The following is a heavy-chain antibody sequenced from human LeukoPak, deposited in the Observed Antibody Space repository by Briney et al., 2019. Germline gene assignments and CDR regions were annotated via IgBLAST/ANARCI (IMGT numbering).Heavy chain of an antibody. D-gene: IGHD4-17*01. CDR1: GYTFTSYY. CDR3: ARGPPTVTPYYFDY. J-gene: IGHJ4*02. CDR2: IIPIFGTA. V-gene: IGHV1-69*13. Sequence: GASVKVSCKASGYTFTSYYMHWVRQAPGQGLEWMGGIIPIFGTANYAQKFQGRVTITADESTSTAYMELSSLRSEDTAVYYCARGPPTVTPYYFDYWGQGTLVTVSS.